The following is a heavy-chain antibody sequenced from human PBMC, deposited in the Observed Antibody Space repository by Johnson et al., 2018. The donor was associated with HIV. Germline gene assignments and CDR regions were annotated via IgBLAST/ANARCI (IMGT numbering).Heavy chain of an antibody. V-gene: IGHV3-66*01. CDR1: GFTVSRNY. Sequence: EVQLVESGGGLVQPGGSLRLSCAASGFTVSRNYMNWVRQAPGKGLEWVSVIYSGGSTYYADSVKGRFTISRDNSKNTLYLQMNSLRAEDMAVYYCARGQGGIQLWFDGFDIWGQGTMVTVSS. CDR3: ARGQGGIQLWFDGFDI. D-gene: IGHD5-18*01. CDR2: IYSGGST. J-gene: IGHJ3*02.